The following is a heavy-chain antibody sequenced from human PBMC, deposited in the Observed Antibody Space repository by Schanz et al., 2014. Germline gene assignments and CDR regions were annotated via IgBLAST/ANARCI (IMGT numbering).Heavy chain of an antibody. V-gene: IGHV1-46*01. D-gene: IGHD6-13*01. CDR3: ASSGAGYSSSWDFDY. J-gene: IGHJ4*02. Sequence: QVQLVQSGAEVKKPGASVKVSCKASGYTFTCYYMHWVRQAPGQGLEWMGIINLSGGSTNNAQKFQGRVTITADKSTFTAYMDVSSLRSEDTAVYYCASSGAGYSSSWDFDYWGQGTLVTVSS. CDR2: INLSGGST. CDR1: GYTFTCYY.